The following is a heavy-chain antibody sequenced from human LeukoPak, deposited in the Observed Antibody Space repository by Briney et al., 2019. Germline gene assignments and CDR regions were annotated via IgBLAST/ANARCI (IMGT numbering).Heavy chain of an antibody. Sequence: PGGSLRFSCAASGFTFSNYAMSWVGQAPGEGLEWVSSISNSGGTIHYADSVKGRFTISRDNSKNTLYLQMNSLTAEDTAVYHCAKGKGNGSYYYFDYWGQGTLVIVSS. CDR2: ISNSGGTI. CDR3: AKGKGNGSYYYFDY. V-gene: IGHV3-23*01. CDR1: GFTFSNYA. D-gene: IGHD1-26*01. J-gene: IGHJ4*02.